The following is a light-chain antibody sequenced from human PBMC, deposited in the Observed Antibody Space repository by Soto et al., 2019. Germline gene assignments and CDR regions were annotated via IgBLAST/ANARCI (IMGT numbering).Light chain of an antibody. V-gene: IGKV3-15*01. J-gene: IGKJ2*01. CDR1: QSVSSN. CDR3: QQYHNWPPFT. CDR2: GAS. Sequence: EIVMTQSPATLSVSPGERATLSCRASQSVSSNLAWYQQRPGQAPRLLIYGASTRATGIPARSSGSGSGTEFTLTISSLQSEDSVVYYCQQYHNWPPFTFGQGTKLEI.